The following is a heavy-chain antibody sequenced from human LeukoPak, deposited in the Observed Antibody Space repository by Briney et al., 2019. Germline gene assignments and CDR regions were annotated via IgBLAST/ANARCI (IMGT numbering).Heavy chain of an antibody. D-gene: IGHD3-9*01. CDR1: GFTFDDYG. CDR2: ISWNSGSI. V-gene: IGHV3-9*01. J-gene: IGHJ4*02. CDR3: AKTRYFDWLTLGYFDY. Sequence: GGSLRLSCAASGFTFDDYGMSWVRQAPGKGLEWVSGISWNSGSIGYADSVKGRFTISRDNAKNSLYLQMNSLRAEDTALYYCAKTRYFDWLTLGYFDYWGQGTLVTVSS.